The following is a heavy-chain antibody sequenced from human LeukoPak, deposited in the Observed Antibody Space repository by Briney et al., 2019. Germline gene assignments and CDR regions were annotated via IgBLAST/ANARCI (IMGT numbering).Heavy chain of an antibody. V-gene: IGHV3-30*02. Sequence: PGGSLRLSCAASGFTFSSYGMHWVRQAPGKGLEWVAFIRYDGSNKYYADSVKGRFTISRDNSKNTLYLQMNSLRAEDTAVYYCVKESMITMVRGVIGGYYFDYWGQGTLVTVSS. CDR1: GFTFSSYG. CDR2: IRYDGSNK. D-gene: IGHD3-10*01. CDR3: VKESMITMVRGVIGGYYFDY. J-gene: IGHJ4*02.